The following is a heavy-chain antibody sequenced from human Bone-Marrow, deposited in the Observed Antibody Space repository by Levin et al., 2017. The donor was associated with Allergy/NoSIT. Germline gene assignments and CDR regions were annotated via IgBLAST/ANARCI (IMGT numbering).Heavy chain of an antibody. CDR2: IIPLFGTT. Sequence: SVKVSCKSSGYTFRNYGIGWVRQAPGQGPEWMGNIIPLFGTTTYAEKFQDRFTITADESTNTAHMELRSLTSEDTAVYYCARDRDGYNDWFDPWGQGTLVTVSS. CDR3: ARDRDGYNDWFDP. D-gene: IGHD5-24*01. J-gene: IGHJ5*02. CDR1: GYTFRNYG. V-gene: IGHV1-69*13.